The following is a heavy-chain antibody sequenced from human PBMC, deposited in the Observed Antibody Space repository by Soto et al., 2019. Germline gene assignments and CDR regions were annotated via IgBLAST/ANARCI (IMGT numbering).Heavy chain of an antibody. J-gene: IGHJ4*02. CDR1: GGSFSGYY. Sequence: SETLSLTCAVYGGSFSGYYWSWIRQPPGKGLEWIGEINHSGSTNYNPSLKSRVTISVDTSKNQFSLKLSSVTAADTAVYYCARVDVVVPAALPLDYWGQGTLVTVSS. CDR3: ARVDVVVPAALPLDY. D-gene: IGHD2-2*01. CDR2: INHSGST. V-gene: IGHV4-34*01.